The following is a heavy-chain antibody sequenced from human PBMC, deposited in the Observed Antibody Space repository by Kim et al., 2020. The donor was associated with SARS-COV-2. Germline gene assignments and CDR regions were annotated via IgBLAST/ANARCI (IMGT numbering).Heavy chain of an antibody. CDR2: INPNSGGT. J-gene: IGHJ6*02. CDR1: GYTFTGYY. Sequence: ASVKVSCKASGYTFTGYYMHWVRQAPGQGLEWMGWINPNSGGTNYAQKFQGRVTMTRDTSISTAYMELSRLRSDDTAVYYCARDFSYYDILTGYYPTSNYYYGMDVWGQGTTVTVSS. CDR3: ARDFSYYDILTGYYPTSNYYYGMDV. D-gene: IGHD3-9*01. V-gene: IGHV1-2*02.